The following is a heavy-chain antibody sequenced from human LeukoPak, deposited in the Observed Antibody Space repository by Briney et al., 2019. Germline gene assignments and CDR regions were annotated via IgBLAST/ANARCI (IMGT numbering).Heavy chain of an antibody. J-gene: IGHJ4*02. CDR3: ARFSSGWYLRLFDY. D-gene: IGHD6-19*01. CDR1: GGSISSYY. Sequence: TSETQSLTCTVSGGSISSYYWSWIRQPPGKGLEWIGYIYYSGSTNYNPSLKSRVTISVDTSKNQFSLKLSSVTAADTAVYYCARFSSGWYLRLFDYWGQGTLVTVSS. V-gene: IGHV4-59*01. CDR2: IYYSGST.